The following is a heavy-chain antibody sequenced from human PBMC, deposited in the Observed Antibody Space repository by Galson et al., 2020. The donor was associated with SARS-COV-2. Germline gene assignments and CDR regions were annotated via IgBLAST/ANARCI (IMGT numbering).Heavy chain of an antibody. D-gene: IGHD4-17*01. CDR1: GFTFSSYG. V-gene: IGHV3-33*01. J-gene: IGHJ4*02. Sequence: GGSLRLSCAVSGFTFSSYGMHWVRQAPGKGLEWVALIWYDGSKKYYADSVKGRFTISRDNSKKTLYLQMDSLRAEDTAMYYCARNPMTAVTYGLPNYWGQGTLVTVSS. CDR2: IWYDGSKK. CDR3: ARNPMTAVTYGLPNY.